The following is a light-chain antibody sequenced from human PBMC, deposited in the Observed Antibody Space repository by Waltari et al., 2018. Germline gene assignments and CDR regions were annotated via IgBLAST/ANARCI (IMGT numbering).Light chain of an antibody. CDR2: DTS. Sequence: QAVVTQEPSLTVSPGGTVTLTCGSSTGAVTSRPKPYWFQQKPGQAPKTLIYDTSNKHSWIPARFSGSLLGDKAALTLSGAQPEDEADYYCLLLYSGDWVFGGGTKLTVL. V-gene: IGLV7-46*01. CDR1: TGAVTSRPK. J-gene: IGLJ3*02. CDR3: LLLYSGDWV.